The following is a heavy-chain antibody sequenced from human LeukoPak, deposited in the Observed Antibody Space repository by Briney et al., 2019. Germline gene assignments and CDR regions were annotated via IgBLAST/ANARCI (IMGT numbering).Heavy chain of an antibody. D-gene: IGHD2-15*01. CDR1: GGSISSGSYY. J-gene: IGHJ4*02. Sequence: SQTLSLTCTVSGGSISSGSYYWSWIRQPAGKGLEWIGRIYTSGSTNYNPSLKSRVTISVDTSKNQFSLKLSSVTAADTAVYYCARGFRVVVAAIDYWGQGTLVTVSS. CDR3: ARGFRVVVAAIDY. V-gene: IGHV4-61*02. CDR2: IYTSGST.